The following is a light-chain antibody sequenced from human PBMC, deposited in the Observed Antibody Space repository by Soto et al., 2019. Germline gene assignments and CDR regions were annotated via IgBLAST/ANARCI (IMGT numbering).Light chain of an antibody. CDR2: GAS. V-gene: IGKV3-15*01. Sequence: EIVMTQSPATLSVSPGERATLSCRASQSINGNLAWYQQPPGQAPRLLISGASTRASGVPARFSAGGSETEFTLTISSLQSEDFAVYYCQQYYNWPPYSFGPGTKLEIK. CDR3: QQYYNWPPYS. CDR1: QSINGN. J-gene: IGKJ2*03.